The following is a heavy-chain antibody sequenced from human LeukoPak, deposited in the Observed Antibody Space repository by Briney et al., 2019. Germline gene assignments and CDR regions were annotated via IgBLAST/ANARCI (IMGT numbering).Heavy chain of an antibody. CDR3: ARDRSRGQKHNWFDP. V-gene: IGHV1-2*04. Sequence: VSVKVSCEASGYTFTGYYMHWVRQAPGQGLEWMGWINPNSGGTNYAQKFQGWVTMTRDTSISTAYMELSRLRSDDTAVYYCARDRSRGQKHNWFDPWGQGTLVTVSS. CDR2: INPNSGGT. J-gene: IGHJ5*02. CDR1: GYTFTGYY.